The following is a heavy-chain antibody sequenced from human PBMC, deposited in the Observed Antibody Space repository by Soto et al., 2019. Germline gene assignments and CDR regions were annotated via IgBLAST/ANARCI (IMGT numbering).Heavy chain of an antibody. J-gene: IGHJ4*02. CDR2: IYYSGST. CDR1: GGSISSGGYY. V-gene: IGHV4-31*03. D-gene: IGHD3-10*01. Sequence: KPSETLSLTCTVSGGSISSGGYYWSWIRQHPGKGLEWIGYIYYSGSTYYNPSLKSRVTISVDTSKNQFSLKLSSVTAADTAVYYCARVYGGGSDFDYWGQGTLVTVSS. CDR3: ARVYGGGSDFDY.